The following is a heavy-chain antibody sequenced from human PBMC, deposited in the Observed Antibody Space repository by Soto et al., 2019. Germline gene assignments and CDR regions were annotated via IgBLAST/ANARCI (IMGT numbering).Heavy chain of an antibody. CDR3: ARRLANLPVFAFDI. V-gene: IGHV2-5*01. CDR2: VYWNDDK. CDR1: GISLSTSGVG. Sequence: SGPTLVNPTQTLTLTCTLSGISLSTSGVGLGWIRQTPGKALEWLALVYWNDDKHYSPSLKSRLTITKDTSKNQAILTMTNMDPVDTATYFCARRLANLPVFAFDIWGQGTVVTVSS. J-gene: IGHJ3*02.